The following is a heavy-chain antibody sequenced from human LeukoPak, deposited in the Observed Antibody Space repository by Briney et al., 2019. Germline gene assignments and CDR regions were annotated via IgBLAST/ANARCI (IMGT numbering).Heavy chain of an antibody. J-gene: IGHJ6*02. CDR2: IYYSGST. Sequence: SETLSLTCTVSGGSISSSSYYWGWIRQPPGTGLEWIGSIYYSGSTYYNPSLKSRVTISVDTSKNQFSLKLSSVTAADTAVYYCARGLGQQLVGYYYGMDVWGQGTTVTVSS. CDR3: ARGLGQQLVGYYYGMDV. D-gene: IGHD6-13*01. CDR1: GGSISSSSYY. V-gene: IGHV4-39*07.